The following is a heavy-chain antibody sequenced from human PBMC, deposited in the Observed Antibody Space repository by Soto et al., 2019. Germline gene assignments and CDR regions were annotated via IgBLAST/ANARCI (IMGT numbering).Heavy chain of an antibody. CDR3: ARGRTVRNYADDSSDYFYFFDY. J-gene: IGHJ4*02. V-gene: IGHV4-59*01. CDR2: VYYTGST. CDR1: GDSISTFY. D-gene: IGHD3-22*01. Sequence: SETLSLTCTVSGDSISTFYWGWMRQSPGKELEWIGYVYYTGSTNYNPSLKSRVTISVDRSKNQFSLKLTSANAADTAVYYCARGRTVRNYADDSSDYFYFFDYWGEGTQVTVSS.